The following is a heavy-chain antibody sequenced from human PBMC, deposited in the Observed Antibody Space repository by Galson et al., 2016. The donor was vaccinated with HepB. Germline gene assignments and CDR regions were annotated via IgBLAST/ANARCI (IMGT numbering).Heavy chain of an antibody. D-gene: IGHD6-13*01. CDR2: IKQDGSEK. Sequence: SLRLSCAVSGFIFSDYAMHWVRQAPGKGLEWVANIKQDGSEKYYVDSVKGRFTISRDNAKNSLYLQMNSLRAEDTAVYYCARDLLNLAAPDYWGQGTLVTVSS. J-gene: IGHJ4*02. V-gene: IGHV3-7*03. CDR3: ARDLLNLAAPDY. CDR1: GFIFSDYA.